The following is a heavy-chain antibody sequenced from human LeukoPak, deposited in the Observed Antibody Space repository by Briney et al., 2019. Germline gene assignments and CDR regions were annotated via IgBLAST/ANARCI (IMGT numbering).Heavy chain of an antibody. Sequence: GGSLRLSSAAYRFTFSSYWMHWVRQVPGKGLVWVSRINSDGSSTSYADSVRGRFTISRDNAKNTLYLQMNSLRAEDTGVYYCVDPFGDAFDIWGQGTMVTVSS. CDR1: RFTFSSYW. V-gene: IGHV3-74*01. D-gene: IGHD3-3*01. CDR3: VDPFGDAFDI. CDR2: INSDGSST. J-gene: IGHJ3*02.